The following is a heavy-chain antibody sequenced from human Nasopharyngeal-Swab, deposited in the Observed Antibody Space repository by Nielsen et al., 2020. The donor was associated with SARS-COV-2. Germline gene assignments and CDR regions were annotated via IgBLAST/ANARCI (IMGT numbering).Heavy chain of an antibody. Sequence: GESLKISCAASGFTFSSYSMNWVRQAPGKGLEWVSYISSSSSTIYYADSVKGRFTISRDNAKNSLYLQMNSLRAEDTAVYYCASSLRQQYVHYYMDVWGKGTTVTVSS. V-gene: IGHV3-48*04. CDR3: ASSLRQQYVHYYMDV. J-gene: IGHJ6*03. D-gene: IGHD6-13*01. CDR2: ISSSSSTI. CDR1: GFTFSSYS.